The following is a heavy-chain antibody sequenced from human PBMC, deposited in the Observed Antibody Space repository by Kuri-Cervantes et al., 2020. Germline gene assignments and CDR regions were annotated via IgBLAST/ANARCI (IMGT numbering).Heavy chain of an antibody. CDR1: GFSLSTSGVG. CDR3: AHVRNYDIYDY. CDR2: IYWNDDK. V-gene: IGHV2-5*01. D-gene: IGHD3-22*01. Sequence: SGPTLVKPTQTLTLTCTFSGFSLSTSGVGVGWIRQPPGKALEWLALIYWNDDKRYSPSLKSRLTITKDTSKNQVVLTMTNMDPVDTATYCCAHVRNYDIYDYWGQGTLVTVSS. J-gene: IGHJ4*02.